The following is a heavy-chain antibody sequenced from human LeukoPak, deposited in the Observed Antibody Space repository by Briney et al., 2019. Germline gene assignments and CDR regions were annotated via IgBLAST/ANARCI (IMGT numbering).Heavy chain of an antibody. CDR1: GFTSSNYG. CDR3: ARVLRLERPYYYYYMDV. Sequence: GGSLRLSCAASGFTSSNYGMHWARQGPGKGLEWVAFIRYDGRNKYYPDSVQGRFTISRDNSKNTLYLQMNSLRAEDTALYHCARVLRLERPYYYYYMDVWGKGTTVTISS. D-gene: IGHD1-1*01. CDR2: IRYDGRNK. V-gene: IGHV3-30*02. J-gene: IGHJ6*03.